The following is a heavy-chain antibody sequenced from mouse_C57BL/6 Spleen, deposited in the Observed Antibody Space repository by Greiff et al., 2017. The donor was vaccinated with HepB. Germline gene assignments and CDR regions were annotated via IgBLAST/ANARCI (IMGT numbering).Heavy chain of an antibody. CDR3: ARERITTVEVYFDY. J-gene: IGHJ2*01. Sequence: EVQLMESGPGLVKPSQSLSLTCSVTGYSITSGYYWNWIRQFPGNKLEWMGYISYDGSNNYNPSLKNRISITRDTSKNQFFLKLNSVTTEDTATYYCARERITTVEVYFDYWGQGTTLTVSS. CDR2: ISYDGSN. D-gene: IGHD1-1*01. CDR1: GYSITSGYY. V-gene: IGHV3-6*01.